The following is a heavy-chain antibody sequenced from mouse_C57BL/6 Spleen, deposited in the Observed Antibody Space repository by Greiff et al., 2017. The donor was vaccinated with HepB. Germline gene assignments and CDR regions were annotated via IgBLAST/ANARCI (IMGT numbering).Heavy chain of an antibody. J-gene: IGHJ2*01. CDR2: INSNGGST. V-gene: IGHV5-6-3*01. Sequence: EVKLMESGGGLVQPGGSLKLSCAASGFTFSSYGMSWVRQTPDKRLELVATINSNGGSTYYPDSVKGRFTISRDNAKNTLYLQMRSLKSEDTARYYCARMARTINWGQGTTLTVSS. CDR3: ARMARTIN. CDR1: GFTFSSYG.